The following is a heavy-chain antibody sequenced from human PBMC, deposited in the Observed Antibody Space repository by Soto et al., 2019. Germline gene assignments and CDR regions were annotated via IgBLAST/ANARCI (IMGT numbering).Heavy chain of an antibody. CDR3: ARSARPYYYYDSSGRHLDAFDI. Sequence: QVQLVQSGAEVKKPGSSVKVSCKASGGTFSSYAISWVRQAPGQGLEWMGGIIPIFGTANYAQKFQGRVTITAGESTSTAYMELSILRAEETAVYYSARSARPYYYYDSSGRHLDAFDIWGQVTMVIASS. D-gene: IGHD3-22*01. CDR2: IIPIFGTA. V-gene: IGHV1-69*01. J-gene: IGHJ3*02. CDR1: GGTFSSYA.